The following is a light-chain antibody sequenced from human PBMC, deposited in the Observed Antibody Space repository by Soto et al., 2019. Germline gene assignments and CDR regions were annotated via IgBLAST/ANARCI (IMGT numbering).Light chain of an antibody. CDR1: QGISSY. J-gene: IGKJ1*01. CDR2: AAS. CDR3: QQYYSYPQT. Sequence: AIRMTQSPSSLSASTRDRVTITCRASQGISSYLAWYQQKPGKAPKLLIYAASTLQSGVPSRFSGSGSGTDFTLTISCLQSEDFATYYCQQYYSYPQTFGQGTKVDIK. V-gene: IGKV1-8*01.